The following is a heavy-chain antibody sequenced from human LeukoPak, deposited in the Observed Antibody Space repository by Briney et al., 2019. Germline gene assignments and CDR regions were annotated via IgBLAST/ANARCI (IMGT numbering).Heavy chain of an antibody. V-gene: IGHV1-69*13. CDR3: ARVRKQWLAYDY. CDR2: IIPIFGTA. Sequence: ASVKVSCKASGGTFSSYAISWVRQAPGQGLEWMGGIIPIFGTANYAQKFQGRVTITADESTSTAYMELSSLRSEDTAVYYCARVRKQWLAYDYWGQGTLVTVSS. D-gene: IGHD6-19*01. J-gene: IGHJ4*02. CDR1: GGTFSSYA.